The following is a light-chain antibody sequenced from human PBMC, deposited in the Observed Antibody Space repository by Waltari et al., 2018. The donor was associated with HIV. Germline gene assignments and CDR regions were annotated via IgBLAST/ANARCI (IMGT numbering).Light chain of an antibody. J-gene: IGLJ2*01. CDR3: CSYAGSPTFVI. CDR2: EVT. Sequence: QSALTQPASVSGSPGQSITISCTGTSSDVGSYNLVSWYEHPPGKAPKLIIFEVTKRPSGVSNRFSGSKSGNTASLTISGLQAEDEADYYCCSYAGSPTFVIFGGGTKLTVL. V-gene: IGLV2-23*02. CDR1: SSDVGSYNL.